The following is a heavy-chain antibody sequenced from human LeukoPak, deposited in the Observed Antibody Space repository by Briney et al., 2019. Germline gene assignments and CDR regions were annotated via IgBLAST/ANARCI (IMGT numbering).Heavy chain of an antibody. J-gene: IGHJ3*02. V-gene: IGHV3-74*01. CDR3: ARETVGDGYNYGGTFDI. CDR2: INSDGSTT. D-gene: IGHD5-24*01. CDR1: GFTFSSYW. Sequence: PGGSLRLSCAASGFTFSSYWMHWVRQAPGKGLVWVSRINSDGSTTSYANSVKGRFTISRDNAKNTLYLQMNSLRAEDTAVYYCARETVGDGYNYGGTFDIWGQGTMVTVTP.